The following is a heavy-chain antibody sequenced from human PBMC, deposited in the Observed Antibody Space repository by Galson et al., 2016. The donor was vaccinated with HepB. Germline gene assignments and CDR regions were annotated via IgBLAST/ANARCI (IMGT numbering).Heavy chain of an antibody. V-gene: IGHV3-30*18. CDR2: KSFDGRNE. CDR3: AKDMGISGYYTFDH. Sequence: SLRLSCAASGFTFSTFGMHWVRQAPGEGLEWVAGKSFDGRNEYYADSVKGRFTISRDNPKNTLYLEMNNLKPEDTSVYFCAKDMGISGYYTFDHWGQGTLVTVSS. J-gene: IGHJ4*02. D-gene: IGHD3-3*01. CDR1: GFTFSTFG.